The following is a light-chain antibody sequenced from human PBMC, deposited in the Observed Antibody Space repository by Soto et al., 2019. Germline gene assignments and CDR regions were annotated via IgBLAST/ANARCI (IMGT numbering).Light chain of an antibody. CDR2: DAS. CDR3: QQFDRFPIT. CDR1: QSVSNS. Sequence: RQSPATLSLSPGERVTPSCRASQSVSNSLAWYQQKPGKANKLLIYDASNLEIGVPSRFSGSGSGTDVTFTISSLQPEEIATYYCQQFDRFPITVGQGTRLEIK. V-gene: IGKV1-33*01. J-gene: IGKJ5*01.